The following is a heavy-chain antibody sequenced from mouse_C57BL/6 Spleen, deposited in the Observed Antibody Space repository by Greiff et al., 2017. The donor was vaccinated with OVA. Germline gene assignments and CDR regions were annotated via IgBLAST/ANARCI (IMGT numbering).Heavy chain of an antibody. CDR3: ARECDGYCDY. J-gene: IGHJ2*01. Sequence: EVQLVESGGGLVKPGGSLKLSCAASGFTFSSYAMSWVRQTPEKRLEWVATISDGGSYTYYPDNVTGRFTISRDNAKNNLYLQMSHLKSEDTAMDYCARECDGYCDYWGQGTTLTVSS. CDR2: ISDGGSYT. D-gene: IGHD2-3*01. V-gene: IGHV5-4*01. CDR1: GFTFSSYA.